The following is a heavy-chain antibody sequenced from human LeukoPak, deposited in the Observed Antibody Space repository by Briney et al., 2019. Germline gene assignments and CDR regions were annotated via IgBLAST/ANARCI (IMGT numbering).Heavy chain of an antibody. CDR1: GFTFSGYW. CDR2: INQDAGTT. V-gene: IGHV3-7*03. Sequence: GGSLRLSCAASGFTFSGYWMSWVRQAPGKDLEFVANINQDAGTTNYVDSVKGRFTISRDNAENSLYLQMSSLRAEDTALYYCARDPGWSSFDIWGQGIMVTVSS. CDR3: ARDPGWSSFDI. D-gene: IGHD2-15*01. J-gene: IGHJ3*02.